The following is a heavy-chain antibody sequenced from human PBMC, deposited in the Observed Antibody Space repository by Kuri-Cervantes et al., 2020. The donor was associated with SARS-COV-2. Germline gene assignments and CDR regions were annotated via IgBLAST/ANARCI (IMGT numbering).Heavy chain of an antibody. J-gene: IGHJ6*02. V-gene: IGHV3-74*01. CDR3: AREGSDCSSTSCSYYYYYGMDV. CDR1: GFTFSGHW. CDR2: INPDGSYT. D-gene: IGHD2-2*01. Sequence: GESLKISCAASGFTFSGHWIHWVRQAPGKGLVWVSRINPDGSYTNNADSVKGRFTLSRDNAKNMLFLQMNSLRAEDTAVYYCAREGSDCSSTSCSYYYYYGMDVWGQGTTVTVSS.